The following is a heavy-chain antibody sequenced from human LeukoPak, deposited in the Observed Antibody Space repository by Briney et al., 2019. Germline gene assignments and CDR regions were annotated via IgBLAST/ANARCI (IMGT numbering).Heavy chain of an antibody. J-gene: IGHJ2*01. CDR3: ARDAYCSSTSCYGYFDL. CDR2: IYYSGST. V-gene: IGHV4-31*03. Sequence: SQTLSLTCTVSGGSISSGGYYWSWIRQHPGKGLEWIGYIYYSGSTYYNPSLKGRVTISVDTSKNQFSLKLSSVTAADTAVYYCARDAYCSSTSCYGYFDLWSRGTLVTVSS. CDR1: GGSISSGGYY. D-gene: IGHD2-2*01.